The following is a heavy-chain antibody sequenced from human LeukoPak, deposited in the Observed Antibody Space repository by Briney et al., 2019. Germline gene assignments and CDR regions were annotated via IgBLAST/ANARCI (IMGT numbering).Heavy chain of an antibody. CDR3: ARSERGYSGYDGSRTKTNWFDP. Sequence: ASVKVSCKASGYTFTSYGISWVRQAPGQGLEWVGWISAYNGNTNYAQKLQGRVTMTTDTSTSTAYMELRSLRSDDTAVYYCARSERGYSGYDGSRTKTNWFDPWGQGTLVTVSS. CDR2: ISAYNGNT. J-gene: IGHJ5*02. V-gene: IGHV1-18*01. CDR1: GYTFTSYG. D-gene: IGHD5-12*01.